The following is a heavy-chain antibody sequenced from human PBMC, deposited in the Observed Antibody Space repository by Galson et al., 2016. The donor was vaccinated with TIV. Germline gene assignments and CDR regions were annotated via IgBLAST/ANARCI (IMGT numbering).Heavy chain of an antibody. V-gene: IGHV7-4-1*01. CDR2: INTNTGYA. Sequence: SVKVSCKASGYSFTSYPVTWVRQAPGQGLEWLGWINTNTGYATYAQGFRGRFVFPLDTSVNTAYLRIDVLMPGDAGVYYCARDVSSQQLAPFYFDSWGQGTLVTVSS. D-gene: IGHD6-13*01. CDR3: ARDVSSQQLAPFYFDS. CDR1: GYSFTSYP. J-gene: IGHJ4*02.